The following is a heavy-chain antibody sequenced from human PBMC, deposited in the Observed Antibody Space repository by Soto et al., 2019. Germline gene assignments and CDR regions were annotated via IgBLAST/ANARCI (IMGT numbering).Heavy chain of an antibody. CDR3: AEPGGVYWYFDL. CDR2: LSGRGGNT. CDR1: GFTLRDYA. V-gene: IGHV3-23*01. J-gene: IGHJ2*01. Sequence: GGSLRLSCAASGFTLRDYAMTWVRQAPGKGLEWVSSLSGRGGNTYYADSVKGRFTISRANSENTLFLQMSSLRAEDTATYYCAEPGGVYWYFDLWGRGTLVTVSS. D-gene: IGHD3-3*01.